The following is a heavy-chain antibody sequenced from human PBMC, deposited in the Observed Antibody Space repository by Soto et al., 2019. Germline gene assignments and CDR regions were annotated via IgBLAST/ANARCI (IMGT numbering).Heavy chain of an antibody. Sequence: GGSLRLSCAASGFTFSSYAMHWVRQAPGKGLEYVSAISSNGGSTYYANSVKGRFTISRDNAKNTLYLQMNSLRAEDTAVYYCASDSSGHQTNYWGQGTLVTVSS. J-gene: IGHJ4*02. V-gene: IGHV3-64*01. D-gene: IGHD5-18*01. CDR3: ASDSSGHQTNY. CDR2: ISSNGGST. CDR1: GFTFSSYA.